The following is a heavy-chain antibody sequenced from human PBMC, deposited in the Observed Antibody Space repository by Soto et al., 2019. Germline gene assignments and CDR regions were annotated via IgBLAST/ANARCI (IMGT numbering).Heavy chain of an antibody. V-gene: IGHV3-33*06. CDR3: ANVIATTGTGGLDY. CDR1: GFTFSHYG. J-gene: IGHJ4*02. D-gene: IGHD6-13*01. Sequence: QVQLVESGGGVVQPGRSLRLSCAASGFTFSHYGMHWVRQGPGKGLEWLAMIWYDGSDKYYADSVKGRFTISRDDSRNTVYLQMNSLRAEDTAIYYCANVIATTGTGGLDYWGQGTLVTVSS. CDR2: IWYDGSDK.